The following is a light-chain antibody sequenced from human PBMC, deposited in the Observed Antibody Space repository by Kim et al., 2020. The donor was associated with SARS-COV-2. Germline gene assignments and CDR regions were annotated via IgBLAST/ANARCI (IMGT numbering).Light chain of an antibody. V-gene: IGKV1-12*01. CDR3: QSANSVPPWA. CDR2: AAS. J-gene: IGKJ1*01. CDR1: QDISNW. Sequence: DIKMIQSPSSVSASIGDRVTVTCRASQDISNWLAWYQQKPGRAPKLLIYAASSLHGGVPSRFSASGSGTYFTLTITGLQPEDFATYYCQSANSVPPWAFAQGTKVDIK.